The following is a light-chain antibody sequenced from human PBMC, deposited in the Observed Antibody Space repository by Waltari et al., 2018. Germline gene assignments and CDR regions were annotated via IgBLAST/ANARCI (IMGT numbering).Light chain of an antibody. Sequence: DIQMTQSPSSLSASVGDRVTITCRASQSISSYLNWYQQKPGKAPKLLIYAASSLQSGVPSRFSGSGSGTDFILTISSLQPEEFATYYCQQSYSTPRTFGQGTKVEIK. J-gene: IGKJ1*01. CDR2: AAS. CDR1: QSISSY. CDR3: QQSYSTPRT. V-gene: IGKV1-39*01.